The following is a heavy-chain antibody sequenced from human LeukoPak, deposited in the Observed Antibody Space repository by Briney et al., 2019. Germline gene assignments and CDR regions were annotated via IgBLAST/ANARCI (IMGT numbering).Heavy chain of an antibody. CDR2: ISAYNGNT. J-gene: IGHJ1*01. CDR3: ARPIAAARGGYFQH. D-gene: IGHD6-13*01. V-gene: IGHV1-18*01. Sequence: ASVKVSCKASGYTFTSYGISWVRQAPGQGLVWMGWISAYNGNTNYAQKLQGRVTMTTDTSTSTAYIELRSLRSDDTAVYYCARPIAAARGGYFQHWGQGTLVTVSS. CDR1: GYTFTSYG.